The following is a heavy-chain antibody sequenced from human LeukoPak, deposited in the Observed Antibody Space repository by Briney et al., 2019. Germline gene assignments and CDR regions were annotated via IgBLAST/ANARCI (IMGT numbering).Heavy chain of an antibody. D-gene: IGHD3-10*01. J-gene: IGHJ4*02. CDR1: GFTFSSYS. Sequence: PGGSLRLSCAASGFTFSSYSMNWVRQAPGKGLVWVSLITSDGSSAVYADSVKGRFTVTRDNANNILYLQMNSLRAEDTAVYYCVRDEDGTAPLHYWGQGTLVTVSS. CDR2: ITSDGSSA. CDR3: VRDEDGTAPLHY. V-gene: IGHV3-74*01.